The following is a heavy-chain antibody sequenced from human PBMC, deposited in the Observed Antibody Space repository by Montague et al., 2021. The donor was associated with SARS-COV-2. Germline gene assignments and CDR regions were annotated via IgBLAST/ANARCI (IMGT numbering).Heavy chain of an antibody. CDR1: GGSISSGGYY. V-gene: IGHV4-31*03. CDR3: ARVLGAYCSGGSCYRGWYFDL. J-gene: IGHJ2*01. Sequence: TLSLTCTVSGGSISSGGYYWSWIRQHPGKGLVWIGYIYYSGSTYYNPSLKSRVTISVDTSKKQFSLKLSSVTAADTAVYYCARVLGAYCSGGSCYRGWYFDLWGRGALVTVSS. D-gene: IGHD2-15*01. CDR2: IYYSGST.